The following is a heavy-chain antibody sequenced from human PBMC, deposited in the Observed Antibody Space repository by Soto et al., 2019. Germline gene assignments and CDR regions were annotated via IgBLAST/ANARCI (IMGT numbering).Heavy chain of an antibody. V-gene: IGHV3-23*01. D-gene: IGHD2-21*01. Sequence: LRLSCAASRLTFGRYSMSWVRQAPGKGLEWVSGISGRGTSTYYADSVKGRFTISRDNSNNTLYLQMDNLRAEDTAVYYCAKAFYREEDGYNSFDYWGQGTMVTVSS. CDR2: ISGRGTST. CDR1: RLTFGRYS. J-gene: IGHJ4*02. CDR3: AKAFYREEDGYNSFDY.